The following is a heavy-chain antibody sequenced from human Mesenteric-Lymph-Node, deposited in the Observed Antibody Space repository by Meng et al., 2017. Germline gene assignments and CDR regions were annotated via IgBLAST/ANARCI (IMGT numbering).Heavy chain of an antibody. CDR3: ATQESRDGHDPY. D-gene: IGHD5-24*01. Sequence: QVQLQWGGPGLVKPSGTLSLTCVVAGGSISSSDWLTWVRQAPGKGLEWIGEMYHSGTTNYNPSLKSRVTISMGKSNNQLSLKLNSVTAADTAVYYCATQESRDGHDPYWGQGTLVTVSS. J-gene: IGHJ4*02. CDR2: MYHSGTT. CDR1: GGSISSSDW. V-gene: IGHV4-4*02.